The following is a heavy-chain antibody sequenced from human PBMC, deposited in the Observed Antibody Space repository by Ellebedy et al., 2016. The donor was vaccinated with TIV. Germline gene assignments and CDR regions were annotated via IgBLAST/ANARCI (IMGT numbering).Heavy chain of an antibody. CDR3: ARDGACGGDCYGDKY. Sequence: AASVKVSCKASGYTFTGYYIHWVRQASGQGLEWMGWINPTNGGTNYAQKFQGRVTMTRDTSISTAYMELSWLRSDDTAVYYCARDGACGGDCYGDKYWGQGSLVTVSS. J-gene: IGHJ4*02. CDR2: INPTNGGT. CDR1: GYTFTGYY. V-gene: IGHV1-2*02. D-gene: IGHD2-21*02.